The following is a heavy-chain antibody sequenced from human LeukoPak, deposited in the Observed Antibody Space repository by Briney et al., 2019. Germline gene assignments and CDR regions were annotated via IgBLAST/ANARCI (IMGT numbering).Heavy chain of an antibody. J-gene: IGHJ4*02. V-gene: IGHV3-23*01. CDR2: ISGGSGST. CDR3: AKHRFESGGYHSTD. D-gene: IGHD3-22*01. CDR1: GFTFSAYA. Sequence: GGSLRLSCAVSGFTFSAYAMSWVRQAPGKGLAWVSTISGGSGSTYCADSVKGRFTISRDNSKNTLYLQMNSLRDEDTAVYYCAKHRFESGGYHSTDWGQGTLVTVSS.